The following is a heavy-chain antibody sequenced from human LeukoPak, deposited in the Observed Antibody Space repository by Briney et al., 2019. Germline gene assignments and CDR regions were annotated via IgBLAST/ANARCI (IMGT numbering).Heavy chain of an antibody. Sequence: GASVKASCKTSGYTFTTHGISWVRQAPGQGLEWMGWISTSKGDTNYAQKFKGRLTMTTDRSTSTAYMELRSLSSDDTAVYYCARDWPTVITDYWGQGTLVTVSS. V-gene: IGHV1-18*01. J-gene: IGHJ4*02. CDR3: ARDWPTVITDY. CDR1: GYTFTTHG. D-gene: IGHD4-11*01. CDR2: ISTSKGDT.